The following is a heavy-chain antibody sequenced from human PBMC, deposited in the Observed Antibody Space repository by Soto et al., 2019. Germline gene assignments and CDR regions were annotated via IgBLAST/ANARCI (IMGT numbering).Heavy chain of an antibody. CDR3: ARFSGARYYYDSSPYFDY. CDR1: GGSIRSYY. Sequence: SETLSLTCTVSGGSIRSYYWSWIRQPPGKGLEWIGYIYYSGSTNYNPSLNSRVTISVDTSKNHFSLKLSSLTAADTAVYYCARFSGARYYYDSSPYFDYWGQGALVTVSS. D-gene: IGHD3-22*01. J-gene: IGHJ4*02. CDR2: IYYSGST. V-gene: IGHV4-59*01.